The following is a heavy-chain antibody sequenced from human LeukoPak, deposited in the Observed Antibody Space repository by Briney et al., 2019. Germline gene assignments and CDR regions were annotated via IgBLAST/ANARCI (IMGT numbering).Heavy chain of an antibody. CDR1: GYSISNGYY. V-gene: IGHV4-38-2*01. J-gene: IGHJ4*02. D-gene: IGHD6-19*01. Sequence: SETLSLTCVVSGYSISNGYYWGWIRHPPGKGLEWIESIFHSGNTYYNPSLKSRVTMSVDTSKNQFSLRLTSVTAADTAAYDCARFRRGWYFDYWSQGTLVTVSS. CDR2: IFHSGNT. CDR3: ARFRRGWYFDY.